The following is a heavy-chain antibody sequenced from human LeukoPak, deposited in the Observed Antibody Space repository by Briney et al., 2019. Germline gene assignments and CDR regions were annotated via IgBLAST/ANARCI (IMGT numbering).Heavy chain of an antibody. Sequence: PGGSLRLSCAASGFTFSDYYMSWISQAPGKGLEWVSYISSSSSYTNYADSVKGRFTISRDNAKNSLYLQMNSLRAEDTAVYYCASSRIAVAPLFDPWGQGTLVTVSS. CDR2: ISSSSSYT. CDR1: GFTFSDYY. V-gene: IGHV3-11*03. J-gene: IGHJ5*02. CDR3: ASSRIAVAPLFDP. D-gene: IGHD6-19*01.